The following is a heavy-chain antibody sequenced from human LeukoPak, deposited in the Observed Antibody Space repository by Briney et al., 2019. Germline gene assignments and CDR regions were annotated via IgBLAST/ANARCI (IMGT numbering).Heavy chain of an antibody. V-gene: IGHV1-18*01. CDR2: IKAYNGNT. J-gene: IGHJ4*02. D-gene: IGHD3-22*01. Sequence: ASVKVSCKASVYIFTNYGIRWVRQAPGQGLEWMGWIKAYNGNTNYAQKLQGRVTMNPDTSTSTAYMELRSLRSDGTAVYYCATSPQYYYDSSGYYPHWWGQGTLVTVSS. CDR3: ATSPQYYYDSSGYYPHW. CDR1: VYIFTNYG.